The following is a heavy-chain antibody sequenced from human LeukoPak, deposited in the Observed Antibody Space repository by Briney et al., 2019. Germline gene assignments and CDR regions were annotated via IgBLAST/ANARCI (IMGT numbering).Heavy chain of an antibody. CDR2: IYYSGST. CDR3: ARQTAKNVDTARFDY. D-gene: IGHD5-18*01. CDR1: GGSINNYY. V-gene: IGHV4-59*08. J-gene: IGHJ4*02. Sequence: SETLSLTCTISGGSINNYYWSWIRQPPGKGLEWIGYIYYSGSTNYSPSLNSRVNISLDTAKNQFSLGLSSVTAADTAVYYCARQTAKNVDTARFDYWGQGTLVAVSS.